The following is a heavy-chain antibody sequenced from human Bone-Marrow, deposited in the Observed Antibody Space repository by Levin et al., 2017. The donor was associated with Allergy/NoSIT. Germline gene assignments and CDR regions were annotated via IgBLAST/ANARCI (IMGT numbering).Heavy chain of an antibody. J-gene: IGHJ4*02. D-gene: IGHD6-19*01. Sequence: KSSETLSLTCTVSGGSISSYYWSWIRQPPGKGLEWIGYIYYSGSTNYNPSLKSRVTISVDTSKNQFSLKLSSVTAADTAVYYCARLAVAGTLFLDYWGQGTLVTVSS. CDR1: GGSISSYY. CDR3: ARLAVAGTLFLDY. CDR2: IYYSGST. V-gene: IGHV4-59*08.